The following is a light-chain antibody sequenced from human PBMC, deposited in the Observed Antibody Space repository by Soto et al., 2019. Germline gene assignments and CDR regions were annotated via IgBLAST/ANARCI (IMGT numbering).Light chain of an antibody. CDR3: QQYNSSPLT. V-gene: IGKV3-11*01. CDR1: QSVSSY. Sequence: EIVLTQSPSTLSSSPGDRATLSCRASQSVSSYLAWYQQKPGQVPRLLIYDASIGATGLPASFSGSGSGTDYSLTISSLAPEGFAVYYCQQYNSSPLTFGGGTKVEIK. CDR2: DAS. J-gene: IGKJ4*01.